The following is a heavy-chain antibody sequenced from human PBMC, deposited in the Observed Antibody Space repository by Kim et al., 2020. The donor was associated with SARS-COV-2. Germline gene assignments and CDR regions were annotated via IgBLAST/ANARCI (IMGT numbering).Heavy chain of an antibody. Sequence: ARKLQGRVTMTTDTSTSTAYMELRSLRSDDTAVYYCARGREHSSSGDDYWGQGTLVTVSS. J-gene: IGHJ4*02. V-gene: IGHV1-18*01. D-gene: IGHD6-6*01. CDR3: ARGREHSSSGDDY.